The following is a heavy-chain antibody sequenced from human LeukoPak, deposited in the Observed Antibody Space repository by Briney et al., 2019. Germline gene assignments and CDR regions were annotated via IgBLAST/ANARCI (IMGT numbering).Heavy chain of an antibody. Sequence: SETLSLTCTVSGGSIGSYYWSWIRQPPGKGLEWIGYIYYSGSTNYNPSLKSRVTISVDTSKNQFSLKLSSVTAADTAVYYCARENPVADAFDIWGQGTMVTVSS. D-gene: IGHD1-14*01. CDR3: ARENPVADAFDI. CDR2: IYYSGST. V-gene: IGHV4-59*01. J-gene: IGHJ3*02. CDR1: GGSIGSYY.